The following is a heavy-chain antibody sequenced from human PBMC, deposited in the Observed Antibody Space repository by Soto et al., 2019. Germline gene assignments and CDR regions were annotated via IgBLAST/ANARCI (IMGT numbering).Heavy chain of an antibody. Sequence: SVKVSCKASGGTFSSYAISWVRQTPGQGLEWMGGIIPIFGTANYAQKFQGRVTITADESTSTAYMELSSLRSEDTAVYYCARDDRYSSSSGYYYGMDVWGQGTTVTAP. J-gene: IGHJ6*02. CDR3: ARDDRYSSSSGYYYGMDV. CDR1: GGTFSSYA. V-gene: IGHV1-69*13. D-gene: IGHD6-6*01. CDR2: IIPIFGTA.